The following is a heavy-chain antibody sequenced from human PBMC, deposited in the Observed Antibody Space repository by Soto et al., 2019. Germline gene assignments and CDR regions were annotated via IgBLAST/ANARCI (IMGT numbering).Heavy chain of an antibody. CDR2: IYHSGST. J-gene: IGHJ4*02. CDR3: ARVSLTVDY. CDR1: GDSISSSNW. Sequence: SETLSLTCAVSGDSISSSNWWSWVRQPPGKGLEWIGDIYHSGSTNYNPSLKSRVTLSVDKSKNHFSLTLTSVTAADTAVYYCARVSLTVDYWGQGTLVTVSS. V-gene: IGHV4-4*02.